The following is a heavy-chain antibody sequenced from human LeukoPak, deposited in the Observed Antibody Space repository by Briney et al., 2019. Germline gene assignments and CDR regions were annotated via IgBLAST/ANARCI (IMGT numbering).Heavy chain of an antibody. CDR3: AKDTARYSSGSDLAFDY. Sequence: PGGSLRLSCAASGFTFDDYAMHWVRQAPGKGLEWVSGISWNSGSIGYADSVKGRFTISRDNAKNSLYLQMNSLRAEDMALYYCAKDTARYSSGSDLAFDYWGQGTLVTVSS. V-gene: IGHV3-9*03. J-gene: IGHJ4*02. CDR2: ISWNSGSI. CDR1: GFTFDDYA. D-gene: IGHD6-19*01.